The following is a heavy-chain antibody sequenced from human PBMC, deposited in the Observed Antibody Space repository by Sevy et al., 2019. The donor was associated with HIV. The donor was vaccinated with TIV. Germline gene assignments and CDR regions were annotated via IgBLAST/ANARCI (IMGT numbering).Heavy chain of an antibody. CDR3: ATVGLRYFSGSSSYQGDWFDP. Sequence: ASVKVSCKVSGYTLTKLSIDWVRQAPGKALEWMGEFDPQDVKTISSQRFQGRLTMTVDTSTDTAYMELSSLTSEDTAVYYCATVGLRYFSGSSSYQGDWFDPWGQGPLVTVSS. V-gene: IGHV1-24*01. J-gene: IGHJ5*02. CDR2: FDPQDVKT. CDR1: GYTLTKLS. D-gene: IGHD2-15*01.